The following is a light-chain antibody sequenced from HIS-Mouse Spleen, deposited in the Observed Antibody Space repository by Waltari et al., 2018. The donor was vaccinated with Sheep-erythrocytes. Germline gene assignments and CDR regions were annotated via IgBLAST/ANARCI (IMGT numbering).Light chain of an antibody. CDR1: SSDVGGYNF. J-gene: IGLJ1*01. CDR3: SSYTSSSSLV. V-gene: IGLV2-14*03. Sequence: QSALTQPASVSGSPGQSITISCTATSSDVGGYNFVSWYQQHPGKAPKLIIYDVTNRPSGVSNRFSGSRSGNTASLTISGLQAEDEADYYCSSYTSSSSLVFGTGTKVTVL. CDR2: DVT.